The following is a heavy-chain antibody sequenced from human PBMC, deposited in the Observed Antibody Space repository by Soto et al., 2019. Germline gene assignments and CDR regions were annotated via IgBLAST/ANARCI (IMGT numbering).Heavy chain of an antibody. CDR3: AREYNS. CDR1: GGSISSYY. J-gene: IGHJ5*02. Sequence: QVQLQESGPGLVKPSETLSLTCTVSGGSISSYYWSWIRQTPGKGLEWIGYIYETGSTNYNPSLERRGTISVDTSKNLSSLKLTSVTAADTAVYYCAREYNSWGQGTLVTVAS. V-gene: IGHV4-59*01. CDR2: IYETGST. D-gene: IGHD1-20*01.